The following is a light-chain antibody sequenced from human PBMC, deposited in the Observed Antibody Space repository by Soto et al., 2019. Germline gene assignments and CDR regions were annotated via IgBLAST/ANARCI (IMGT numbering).Light chain of an antibody. J-gene: IGKJ1*01. CDR2: KIS. CDR3: MQATQFPWT. Sequence: EIVMTQTPLSAPVVLGQPASFSCRSNQSLVHSDGNTYLNWLQQRPGQPPRLLIYKISNRFSGVPERFSGSGAGADFTLTISRVEAEDVATYSGMQATQFPWTFGQGTRVEI. CDR1: QSLVHSDGNTY. V-gene: IGKV2-24*01.